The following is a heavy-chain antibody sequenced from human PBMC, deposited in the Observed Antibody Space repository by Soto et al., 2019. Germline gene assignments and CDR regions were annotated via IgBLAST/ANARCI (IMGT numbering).Heavy chain of an antibody. V-gene: IGHV1-69*02. D-gene: IGHD4-17*01. CDR3: ARSSLYGEGVLDY. J-gene: IGHJ4*02. CDR2: IIPILGIA. CDR1: GGTFSSYT. Sequence: SVKVSCKASGGTFSSYTISWVRQAPGQGLEWMGRIIPILGIANYAQKFQGRVTITADKSTSTAYMELSSLRSEDTAVYYCARSSLYGEGVLDYWGQGTLVTVSS.